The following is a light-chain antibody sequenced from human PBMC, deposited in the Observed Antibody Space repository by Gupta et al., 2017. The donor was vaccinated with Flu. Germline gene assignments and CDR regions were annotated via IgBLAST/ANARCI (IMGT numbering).Light chain of an antibody. Sequence: SVGRTATINGKANQSGRSSQKNNSYLGWYQQKPGQPPGLLIYGASTRESGIPDRFSGSGSGTDFTLTISSLQAEDVAVYYCQQYNVTAYTFGGGTKLEIK. V-gene: IGKV4-1*01. J-gene: IGKJ4*01. CDR1: QSGRSSQKNNSY. CDR2: GAS. CDR3: QQYNVTAYT.